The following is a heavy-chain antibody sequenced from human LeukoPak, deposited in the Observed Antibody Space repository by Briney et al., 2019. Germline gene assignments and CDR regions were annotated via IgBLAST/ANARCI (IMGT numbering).Heavy chain of an antibody. D-gene: IGHD2-21*02. Sequence: SETLSLTCAVSNYSISSAYYWGWIRQPPGKGLEWIGSIYHRGSADYNPSLKSRVTISVDTAKNQLSLKLKSVTAADTAVYYCARDQAYCGGDCYFDFWGQGTLVTVSS. J-gene: IGHJ4*02. CDR2: IYHRGSA. CDR1: NYSISSAYY. V-gene: IGHV4-38-2*02. CDR3: ARDQAYCGGDCYFDF.